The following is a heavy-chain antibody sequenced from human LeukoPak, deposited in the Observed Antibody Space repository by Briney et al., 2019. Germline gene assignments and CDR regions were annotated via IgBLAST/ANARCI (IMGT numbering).Heavy chain of an antibody. J-gene: IGHJ5*02. D-gene: IGHD2-15*01. CDR3: AKGRGRWWELDNWFDP. V-gene: IGHV3-23*01. Sequence: GGSLRLSCAASGFTFSSYAMSWVRQAPGKGLEWVSAISGSGGSTYYADSVKGRFTISRGNSKNTLYLQMNSLRAEDTAVYYCAKGRGRWWELDNWFDPWGQGTLVTVSS. CDR1: GFTFSSYA. CDR2: ISGSGGST.